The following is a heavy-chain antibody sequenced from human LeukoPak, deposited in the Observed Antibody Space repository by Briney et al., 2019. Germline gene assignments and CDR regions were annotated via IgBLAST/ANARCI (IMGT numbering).Heavy chain of an antibody. CDR2: IYTSGST. J-gene: IGHJ4*02. V-gene: IGHV4-4*07. CDR3: ARGGDSSGYLYFDC. D-gene: IGHD3-22*01. CDR1: GGSFSSFY. Sequence: SETLSLTCTVSGGSFSSFYWSWIRQPAGKGPEWIGRIYTSGSTNYSPSLKSRVAMSVDTSKNQFSLKLSSVTAADTAVYYCARGGDSSGYLYFDCWGQGTLVTVSS.